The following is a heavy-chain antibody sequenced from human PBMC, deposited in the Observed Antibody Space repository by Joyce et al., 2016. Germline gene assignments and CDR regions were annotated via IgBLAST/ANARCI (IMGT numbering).Heavy chain of an antibody. CDR2: ILHSGGT. V-gene: IGHV4-39*01. CDR3: ARHTYYYGMDV. D-gene: IGHD2/OR15-2a*01. J-gene: IGHJ6*02. Sequence: QVQLQESGPGLVKPSETLSLTCTVAGGTITNSRYYWAWIRPPPGKGLECIESILHSGGTYNNPPLKRRVTTSVDTSKNQFSLKLSSVTAADTAVYYCARHTYYYGMDVWGQGTTVTVSS. CDR1: GGTITNSRYY.